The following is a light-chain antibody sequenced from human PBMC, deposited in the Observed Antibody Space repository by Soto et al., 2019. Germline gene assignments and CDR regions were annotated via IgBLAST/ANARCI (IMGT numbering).Light chain of an antibody. CDR1: SSDVGGYND. CDR2: EVS. Sequence: QSALTQPPSASGSPGQSVTISCTGTSSDVGGYNDFSWYQQHPGKPPHLMLYEVSKRPSGVPDRFSGSKSGTSSALAINGRQGEDEDHDYYQSCGNSRRGGWVFGGGTQLTVL. CDR3: QSCGNSRRGGWV. V-gene: IGLV2-8*01. J-gene: IGLJ3*02.